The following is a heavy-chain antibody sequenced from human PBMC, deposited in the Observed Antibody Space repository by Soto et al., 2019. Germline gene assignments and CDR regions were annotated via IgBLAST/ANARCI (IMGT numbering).Heavy chain of an antibody. D-gene: IGHD3-3*01. CDR2: IHYSGST. Sequence: PSETLSLTCTVSGDSISSYYWSWIRQPPGKGLEWIGYIHYSGSTNYNPSLKSRVTISVDTSKNQFSLRLSSVTAADTAVSYCARHETLHGDHDYWGQGTLVTVSS. J-gene: IGHJ4*02. CDR3: ARHETLHGDHDY. V-gene: IGHV4-59*08. CDR1: GDSISSYY.